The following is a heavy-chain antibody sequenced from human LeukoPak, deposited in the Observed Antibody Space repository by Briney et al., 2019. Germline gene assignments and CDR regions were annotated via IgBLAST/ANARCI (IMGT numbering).Heavy chain of an antibody. CDR2: ISYDGSNK. J-gene: IGHJ4*02. CDR3: ARDTSYYYDSSGYALDY. Sequence: GGSLRLSCAASGFTFSSYAMHWVRQAPGKGLEWVAVISYDGSNKYYADSVKGRFTISRGNSKNTLYLQMNSLRAEDTAVYYCARDTSYYYDSSGYALDYWGQGTQVTVSS. CDR1: GFTFSSYA. V-gene: IGHV3-30-3*01. D-gene: IGHD3-22*01.